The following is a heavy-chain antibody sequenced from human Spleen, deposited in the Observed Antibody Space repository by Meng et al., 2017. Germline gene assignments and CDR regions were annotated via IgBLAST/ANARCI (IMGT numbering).Heavy chain of an antibody. CDR2: IDPKSGDT. CDR3: VRDEDISAAGKLFGDY. CDR1: GYNFPDYW. J-gene: IGHJ4*02. D-gene: IGHD6-13*01. V-gene: IGHV1-2*06. Sequence: ASVKVSCKPSGYNFPDYWLHWVRRAPGQGLEWMGRIDPKSGDTHYALSFQGRVTMTGDTSISTAYMELSGLRSDDTAMYYCVRDEDISAAGKLFGDYWGQGTLVTVSS.